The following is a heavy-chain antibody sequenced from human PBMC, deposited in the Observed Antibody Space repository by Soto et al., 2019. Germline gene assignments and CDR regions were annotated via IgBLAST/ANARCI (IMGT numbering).Heavy chain of an antibody. CDR1: GGSISSYY. CDR3: ARGGGGATTHWFDP. V-gene: IGHV4-59*01. D-gene: IGHD1-26*01. CDR2: IYYSGST. Sequence: SETLSLTCTVSGGSISSYYWSWIRQPPGKGLEWIGYIYYSGSTNYNPSLKSRVTISVDTSKNQFSLKLSSVTAADTAVYYCARGGGGATTHWFDPWGQGTLVTVSS. J-gene: IGHJ5*02.